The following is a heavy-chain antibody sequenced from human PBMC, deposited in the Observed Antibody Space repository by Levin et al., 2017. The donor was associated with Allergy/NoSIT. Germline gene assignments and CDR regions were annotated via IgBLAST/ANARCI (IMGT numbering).Heavy chain of an antibody. Sequence: PGESLKISCAASGFNFSSYEMNWVRQGPGKGLEWVSHISSSGGNRQYADLVKGRFIISRDNAKNSLFLRMKRLRAADSAVDYCARGFGNLGYWGQGTLVTVSS. CDR3: ARGFGNLGY. CDR1: GFNFSSYE. J-gene: IGHJ4*02. V-gene: IGHV3-48*03. CDR2: ISSSGGNR. D-gene: IGHD3-10*01.